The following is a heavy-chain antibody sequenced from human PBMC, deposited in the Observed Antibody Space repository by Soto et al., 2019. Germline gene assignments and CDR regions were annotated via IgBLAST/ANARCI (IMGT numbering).Heavy chain of an antibody. Sequence: ASVPVAFPAACSTFPSYGIILVRQAPGQGLEWMGWISAYNGNTNYAQKLQGRVTMTTDTSTSTAYMELRSLRSDDTAVYYCARGGVKYYYDSSGYKDAFDSWGQGTMVTVSS. D-gene: IGHD3-22*01. V-gene: IGHV1-18*01. CDR2: ISAYNGNT. CDR3: ARGGVKYYYDSSGYKDAFDS. CDR1: CSTFPSYG. J-gene: IGHJ3*02.